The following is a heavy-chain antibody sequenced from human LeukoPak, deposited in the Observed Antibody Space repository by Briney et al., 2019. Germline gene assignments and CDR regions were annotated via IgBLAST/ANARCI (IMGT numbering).Heavy chain of an antibody. CDR2: INHSGST. Sequence: PSETLSLTCTVSGGSISSSSYYWDWIRQPPGKGLEWIGEINHSGSTNYNPSLKSRVTMSVDTSKNQFSLKLSSVTAADTAVYYCARDRGTWNDDGFDYWGQGTLVTVSP. J-gene: IGHJ4*02. V-gene: IGHV4-39*07. CDR3: ARDRGTWNDDGFDY. D-gene: IGHD1-1*01. CDR1: GGSISSSSYY.